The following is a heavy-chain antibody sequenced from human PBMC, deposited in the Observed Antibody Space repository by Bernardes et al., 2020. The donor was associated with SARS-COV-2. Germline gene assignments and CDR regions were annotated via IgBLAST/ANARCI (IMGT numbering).Heavy chain of an antibody. D-gene: IGHD6-13*01. V-gene: IGHV4-61*01. CDR3: ARALHGTAFDY. J-gene: IGHJ4*02. CDR2: IFYSGST. Sequence: ETLSLTCTVSGGSVISGSYYWSWIRQPPGKGLEWIGYIFYSGSTNYDSSLKSRVTISVDTSKNQFSLQLSSVTAADTAVYYCARALHGTAFDYWGQGNLVIVSS. CDR1: GGSVISGSYY.